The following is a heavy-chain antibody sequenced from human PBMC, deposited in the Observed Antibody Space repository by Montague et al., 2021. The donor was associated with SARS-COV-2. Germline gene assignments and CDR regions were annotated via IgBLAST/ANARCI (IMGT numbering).Heavy chain of an antibody. D-gene: IGHD3-22*01. CDR3: AREGGWLSRGSYYFDY. J-gene: IGHJ4*02. CDR2: IYYSGST. CDR1: GGSISSSSYY. Sequence: SETRSLTCTVSGGSISSSSYYWGWIRQPPGKGLGWIGSIYYSGSTYYNPSLKSRVTISVDTSKNQFSLKLSSVTAADTAVYYCAREGGWLSRGSYYFDYWGQGTLVTVSS. V-gene: IGHV4-39*07.